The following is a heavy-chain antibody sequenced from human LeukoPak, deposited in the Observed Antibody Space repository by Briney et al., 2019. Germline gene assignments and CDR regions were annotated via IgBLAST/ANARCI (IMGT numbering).Heavy chain of an antibody. CDR2: INPNSGGT. CDR3: ARVSRYCSGGSCYSEYYFDY. D-gene: IGHD2-15*01. V-gene: IGHV1-2*02. CDR1: GYTFTGYY. Sequence: ASVKVSCKASGYTFTGYYMHWVRQAPGQGLEWMGWINPNSGGTNYAQKFQGRVTMTRDTSISTAYMELSRLRSDDTAVYYCARVSRYCSGGSCYSEYYFDYWGQGTLVTDSS. J-gene: IGHJ4*02.